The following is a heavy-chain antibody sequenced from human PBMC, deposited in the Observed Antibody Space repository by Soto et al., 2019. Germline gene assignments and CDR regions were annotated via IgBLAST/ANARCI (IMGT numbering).Heavy chain of an antibody. D-gene: IGHD2-15*01. J-gene: IGHJ4*02. CDR1: GVTCSCYA. CDR3: VKGLAAGRPYVFDY. CDR2: INDNAGAR. V-gene: IGHV3-23*01. Sequence: PGGALRLSCADSGVTCSCYAMSWVRQSPGKGLEWVAAINDNAGARYYADSVKGRFTISRDNSKNTLYLEMNNLRAEDTALYFWVKGLAAGRPYVFDYWGQGTPVTVS.